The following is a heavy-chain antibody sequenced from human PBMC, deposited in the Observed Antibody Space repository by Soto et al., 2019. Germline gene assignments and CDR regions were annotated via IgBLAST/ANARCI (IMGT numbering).Heavy chain of an antibody. J-gene: IGHJ6*02. CDR3: ARDRVSMDA. V-gene: IGHV1-46*01. CDR1: GYTFTRYY. D-gene: IGHD3-10*01. CDR2: INPATGIT. Sequence: XSVKVSCKASGYTFTRYYTNWVRQAPGQGLEWMGIINPATGITNYAQNFEGRITMTRDTSTSTVYMELSSLRSDDTAVYYCARDRVSMDAWGQGTTVTVSS.